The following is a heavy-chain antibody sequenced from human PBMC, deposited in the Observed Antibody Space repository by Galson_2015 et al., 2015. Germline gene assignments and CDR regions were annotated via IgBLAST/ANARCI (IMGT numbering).Heavy chain of an antibody. V-gene: IGHV3-7*01. Sequence: SLRLSCAASGFTFSGHWMAWVRQAPGKGPEWVATIKGDGSEKYYVDSVEGRFTISRDNAQNSLYLQMSSLRAEDTAVYYCVQWLGRDDYYYYLNVWGEGTTVTVSS. CDR1: GFTFSGHW. D-gene: IGHD6-19*01. CDR3: VQWLGRDDYYYYLNV. J-gene: IGHJ6*03. CDR2: IKGDGSEK.